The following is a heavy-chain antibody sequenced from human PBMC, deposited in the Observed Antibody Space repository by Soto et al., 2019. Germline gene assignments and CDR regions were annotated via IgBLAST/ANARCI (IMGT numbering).Heavy chain of an antibody. CDR1: GYTFTSYY. CDR3: ARDWATGIVGATDWFDP. J-gene: IGHJ5*02. CDR2: INPSGGST. Sequence: ASVKVSCKASGYTFTSYYMHWVRQAPGQGLEWMGIINPSGGSTSYAQKFQGRVTMTRDTSTSTVYMELSSLRSEDTAVYYCARDWATGIVGATDWFDPWGQGTLVTV. V-gene: IGHV1-46*01. D-gene: IGHD1-26*01.